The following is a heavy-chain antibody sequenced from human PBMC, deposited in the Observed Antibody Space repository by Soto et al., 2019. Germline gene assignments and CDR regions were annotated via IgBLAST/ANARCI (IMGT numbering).Heavy chain of an antibody. Sequence: SLRLSCAASGFTFDDYAMHWVRQAPGKGLEWVSGISWNSGSIGYADSVKGRFTISRDNAKNSLYLQMNSLRAEDTALYYCAKDRRSGWYRDAFDIWGQGTMVTVSS. D-gene: IGHD6-19*01. CDR3: AKDRRSGWYRDAFDI. CDR2: ISWNSGSI. J-gene: IGHJ3*02. V-gene: IGHV3-9*01. CDR1: GFTFDDYA.